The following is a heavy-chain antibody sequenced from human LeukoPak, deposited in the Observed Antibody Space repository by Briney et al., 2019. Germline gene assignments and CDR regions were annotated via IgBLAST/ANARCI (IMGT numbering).Heavy chain of an antibody. D-gene: IGHD1-1*01. J-gene: IGHJ4*02. CDR1: GFTFSSYS. CDR3: AQELKIGH. Sequence: GGSLRLSCAASGFTFSSYSMNWVRQAPGKGLECVSSISSSRSYICYAVSVKGRFTISRDDAKNTLYVQMNSLRAEDAAVYYCAQELKIGHWGQGTLVTVSS. V-gene: IGHV3-21*01. CDR2: ISSSRSYI.